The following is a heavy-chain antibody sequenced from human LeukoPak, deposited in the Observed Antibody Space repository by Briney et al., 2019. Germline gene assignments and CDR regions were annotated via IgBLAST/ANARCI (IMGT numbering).Heavy chain of an antibody. CDR1: GFAFSDYS. CDR3: ARDRSSTSGYYMDV. Sequence: GGSLRLSFAASGFAFSDYSINWVRQAPGKGLEWVSSVSSSGRYTYYADSVKGRFTLSKDNANNSLFMEMTSLRAEDTAVYYCARDRSSTSGYYMDVWGKGATVTVSS. V-gene: IGHV3-21*01. J-gene: IGHJ6*03. CDR2: VSSSGRYT. D-gene: IGHD2-2*01.